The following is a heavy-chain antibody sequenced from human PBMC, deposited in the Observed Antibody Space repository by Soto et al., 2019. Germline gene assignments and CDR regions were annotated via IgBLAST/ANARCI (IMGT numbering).Heavy chain of an antibody. J-gene: IGHJ4*02. D-gene: IGHD2-8*01. CDR2: FDPEDGET. Sequence: ASVKVSCKVSGYTLTELSMHWVRQAPGKGLEWMGGFDPEDGETIYAQKFQGRVTMTEDTSTDTAYMELSSLRSEDTAVYYCATRMLGYCTDGVCSDFDFWGQGTPVTVSS. V-gene: IGHV1-24*01. CDR1: GYTLTELS. CDR3: ATRMLGYCTDGVCSDFDF.